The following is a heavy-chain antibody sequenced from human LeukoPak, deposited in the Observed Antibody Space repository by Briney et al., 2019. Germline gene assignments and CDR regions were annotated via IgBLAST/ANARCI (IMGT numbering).Heavy chain of an antibody. D-gene: IGHD6-19*01. J-gene: IGHJ4*02. CDR3: ARDPGSSATFDY. V-gene: IGHV4-30-2*01. CDR1: GGSISSGGYY. Sequence: SETLSLTCTVSGGSISSGGYYWSWIRQPPGKGLEWIGYIYHSGSTYYNPSLKSRVTISVDRSKNQFSLKLSSVTAADTAVYYCARDPGSSATFDYWGQGTPVTVSS. CDR2: IYHSGST.